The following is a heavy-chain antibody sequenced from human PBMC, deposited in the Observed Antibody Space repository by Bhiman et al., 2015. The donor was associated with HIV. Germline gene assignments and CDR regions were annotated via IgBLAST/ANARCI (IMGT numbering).Heavy chain of an antibody. CDR1: GFTFSDYY. V-gene: IGHV3-11*04. CDR3: AREFGKGIAAAAYDY. CDR2: ISSSGATI. Sequence: VQLVESGGGLVTPGGSLTLSCAASGFTFSDYYMSWIRQAPGKGLEWVSYISSSGATIYYADSVKGRFTISRDNAKKSLYLQMNSLRAEDTAVYYCAREFGKGIAAAAYDYWGQGTLVTVSS. J-gene: IGHJ4*02. D-gene: IGHD6-13*01.